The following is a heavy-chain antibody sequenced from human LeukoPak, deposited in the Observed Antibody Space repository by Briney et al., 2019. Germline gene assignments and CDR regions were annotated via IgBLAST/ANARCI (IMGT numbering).Heavy chain of an antibody. D-gene: IGHD5-12*01. CDR3: ARGWAHLGGYDLDWFDP. V-gene: IGHV4-59*01. CDR2: IYYSGST. CDR1: GGSISSYY. Sequence: SETLSLTCTVSGGSISSYYWSWIRQPPGKGLEWIGYIYYSGSTNYNPSLESRVTISVDTSKNQFSLKLSSVTAADTAVYYCARGWAHLGGYDLDWFDPWGQGTLVTVSP. J-gene: IGHJ5*02.